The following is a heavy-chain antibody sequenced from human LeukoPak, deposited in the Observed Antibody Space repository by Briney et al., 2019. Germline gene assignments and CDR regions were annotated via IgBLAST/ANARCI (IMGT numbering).Heavy chain of an antibody. CDR1: GVSFSTYY. CDR2: VNHSGYT. J-gene: IGHJ4*02. V-gene: IGHV4-34*01. D-gene: IGHD4-17*01. Sequence: PSETLSLTCAVSGVSFSTYYWSWIRQSPERGLEWIGEVNHSGYTYYNPSLKSRVTISVDTSKNQLSLKLNTVTAADTAVYYCARQLYGSDYWGQGTLVTVSS. CDR3: ARQLYGSDY.